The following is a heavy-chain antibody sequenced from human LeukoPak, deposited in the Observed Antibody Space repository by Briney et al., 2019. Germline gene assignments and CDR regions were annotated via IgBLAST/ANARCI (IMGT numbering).Heavy chain of an antibody. V-gene: IGHV4-38-2*01. CDR1: GYSISSGYY. CDR2: IYHSGST. Sequence: SETLSLTWAVSGYSISSGYYWGWIRQPRGKGLEWIGSIYHSGSTYYNPSLKSRVTISVDTSKNQFSLKLSSVTAADTAVYYCARGKYFDYWGQGTLVTVSS. J-gene: IGHJ4*02. CDR3: ARGKYFDY.